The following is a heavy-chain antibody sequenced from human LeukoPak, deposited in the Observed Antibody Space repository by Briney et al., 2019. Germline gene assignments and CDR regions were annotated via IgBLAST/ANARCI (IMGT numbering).Heavy chain of an antibody. V-gene: IGHV5-51*01. CDR1: GSSFTSYW. CDR3: ASSLGGSGSHGPYYFDY. Sequence: GESLQISCQGSGSSFTSYWIGWVRQLPGKGLEWMGIIYPGDSDTRYSPSFQGQVTISADKSISTAYLQWSSLKASDTAMYYCASSLGGSGSHGPYYFDYWGQGTLVTVSS. D-gene: IGHD3-10*01. J-gene: IGHJ4*02. CDR2: IYPGDSDT.